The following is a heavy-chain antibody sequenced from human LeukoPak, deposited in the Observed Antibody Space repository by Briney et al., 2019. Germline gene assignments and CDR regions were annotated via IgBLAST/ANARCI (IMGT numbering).Heavy chain of an antibody. Sequence: ASVKVSCKASGYTFTGYHMHWVRQAPGQGLEWMGRINPNSGDTNYAQKFQGWVTMTRDTSISTAYMELSRLRSDDTAVYYCARARTTVTPRILDYWGQGTLVTVSS. CDR1: GYTFTGYH. CDR2: INPNSGDT. J-gene: IGHJ4*02. CDR3: ARARTTVTPRILDY. D-gene: IGHD4-17*01. V-gene: IGHV1-2*04.